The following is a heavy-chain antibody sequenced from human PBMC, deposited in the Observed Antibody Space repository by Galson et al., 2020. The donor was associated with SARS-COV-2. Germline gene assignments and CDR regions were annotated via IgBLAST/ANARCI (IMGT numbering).Heavy chain of an antibody. CDR2: VFPSGPI. CDR1: GYSFSPTIY. Sequence: SETLSLTCTVSGYSFSPTIYWGWVRLPPGRGLEWIGSVFPSGPIYYNLSLKSRVTISVDTSKNQFSLRLDSVTAADTALYYCARQGVNMIVLVTVPGWYFDLWGRGTLVTVSS. J-gene: IGHJ2*01. V-gene: IGHV4-38-2*02. CDR3: ARQGVNMIVLVTVPGWYFDL. D-gene: IGHD3-22*01.